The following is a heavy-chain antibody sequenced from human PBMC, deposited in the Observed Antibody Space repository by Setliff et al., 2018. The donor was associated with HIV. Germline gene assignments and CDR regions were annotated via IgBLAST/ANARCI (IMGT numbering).Heavy chain of an antibody. CDR3: ARLGRGTYYYDSSGYLYAFDI. J-gene: IGHJ3*02. CDR2: ISYSGKT. CDR1: GVPTSASTYY. V-gene: IGHV4-39*07. Sequence: SETLSLTCTVSGVPTSASTYYWGWIRQPPGKGLDWIGYISYSGKTYYNPSLKSRVTISVDTSKNQFSLKLSSVTAADTAVYYCARLGRGTYYYDSSGYLYAFDIWGQGTMVTVSS. D-gene: IGHD3-22*01.